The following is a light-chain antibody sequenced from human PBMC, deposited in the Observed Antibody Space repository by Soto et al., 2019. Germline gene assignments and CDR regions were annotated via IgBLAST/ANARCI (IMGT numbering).Light chain of an antibody. CDR2: GAS. CDR3: LQYHNLWA. J-gene: IGKJ1*01. CDR1: QSVSSSY. Sequence: EIVLTQSPGTLSLSPGERATLSCRASQSVSSSYLAWYQQKPGQAPRLLVYGASSRATGIPDRFSGSGSGTDFTLTISSLQSEDFTVYSCLQYHNLWAFGQGTKVEIK. V-gene: IGKV3-20*01.